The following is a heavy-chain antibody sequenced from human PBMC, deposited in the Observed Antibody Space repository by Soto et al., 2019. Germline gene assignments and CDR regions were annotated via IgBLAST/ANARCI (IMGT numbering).Heavy chain of an antibody. CDR2: IYYSGST. Sequence: QVQLQESGPGLVKPSGTLSLTCTVSGGSISSYYWSWIRQPPGKGLEWIGYIYYSGSTNYNPSLKSRVTISVDTSKNQFSLKLSSVTAADTAVYYCARMEDGYNTFDYWGQGTLVTVSS. J-gene: IGHJ4*02. CDR1: GGSISSYY. D-gene: IGHD5-12*01. V-gene: IGHV4-59*01. CDR3: ARMEDGYNTFDY.